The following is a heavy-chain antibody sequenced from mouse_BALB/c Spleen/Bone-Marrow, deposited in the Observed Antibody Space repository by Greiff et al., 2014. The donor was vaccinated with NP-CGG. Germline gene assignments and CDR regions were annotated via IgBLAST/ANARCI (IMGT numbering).Heavy chain of an antibody. CDR3: ARDGNFAMDY. Sequence: EVQRVESGGGLVKPGGSLKLSCAVSGFTFSDYYMYWVRQNPEKRLEWVATINDGGSYTYYPDSVKGRFNISRDNAKNNLYLQMSSLKSEDTAMYYCARDGNFAMDYWGQGTSVTVSS. CDR2: INDGGSYT. V-gene: IGHV5-4*02. CDR1: GFTFSDYY. J-gene: IGHJ4*01. D-gene: IGHD2-1*01.